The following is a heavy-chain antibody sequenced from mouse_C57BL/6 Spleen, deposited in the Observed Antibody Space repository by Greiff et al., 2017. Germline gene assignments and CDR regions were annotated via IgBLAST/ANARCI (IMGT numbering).Heavy chain of an antibody. D-gene: IGHD2-2*01. CDR1: GYTFTSYW. CDR2: INPSNGGT. V-gene: IGHV1-53*01. J-gene: IGHJ4*01. Sequence: QVQLQQPGTELVKPGASVKLSCKASGYTFTSYWMHWVKQRPGQGLEWIGNINPSNGGTNYNEKFKSKATLTVDKSSSTAYMQLSSLTYEDSAVYYCARVYGYDANYYAMDYWGQGTSVTVSS. CDR3: ARVYGYDANYYAMDY.